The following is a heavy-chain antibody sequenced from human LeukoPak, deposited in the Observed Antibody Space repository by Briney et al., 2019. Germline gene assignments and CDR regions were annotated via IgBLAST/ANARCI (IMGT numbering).Heavy chain of an antibody. Sequence: SVKVSCKASGGTFSSYAISWVRQAPGQGLEWMGGIIPIFGTASYAQKFQGRVTITADESTSTAYMELSSLRSEDTAVYYSARVSTYYDFWSGYSDPLDYWGQGTLVTVSS. J-gene: IGHJ4*02. V-gene: IGHV1-69*01. CDR1: GGTFSSYA. D-gene: IGHD3-3*01. CDR3: ARVSTYYDFWSGYSDPLDY. CDR2: IIPIFGTA.